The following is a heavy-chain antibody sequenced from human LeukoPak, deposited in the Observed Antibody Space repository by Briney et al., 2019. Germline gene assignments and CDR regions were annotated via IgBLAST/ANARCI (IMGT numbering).Heavy chain of an antibody. Sequence: SETLSLTCTVSGGSISSYYWSWIRQPPGKGLEWIGEINHSGSTNYNPSLKSRVTISVDTSKNQFSLKLSSVTAADTAVYYCARLGYCSGGSCYSGDYFDYWGQGTLVTVSS. CDR2: INHSGST. CDR1: GGSISSYY. V-gene: IGHV4-34*01. CDR3: ARLGYCSGGSCYSGDYFDY. D-gene: IGHD2-15*01. J-gene: IGHJ4*02.